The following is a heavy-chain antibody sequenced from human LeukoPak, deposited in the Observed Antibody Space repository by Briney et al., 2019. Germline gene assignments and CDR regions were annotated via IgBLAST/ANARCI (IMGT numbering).Heavy chain of an antibody. CDR3: AREGVAGHFDY. V-gene: IGHV4-59*01. Sequence: SETLSLTCTVSGGSISSYYWSWIRQPPGKGLEWIGYIYYSGSTNYNPSLKSRVTISVDTSKNQLSLKLSSVTAADTAVYYCAREGVAGHFDYWGQGTLVTVSS. D-gene: IGHD6-19*01. J-gene: IGHJ4*02. CDR2: IYYSGST. CDR1: GGSISSYY.